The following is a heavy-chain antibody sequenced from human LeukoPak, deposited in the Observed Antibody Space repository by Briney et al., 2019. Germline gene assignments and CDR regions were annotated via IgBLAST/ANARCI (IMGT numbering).Heavy chain of an antibody. D-gene: IGHD2-15*01. CDR2: ISTNVDTT. J-gene: IGHJ6*02. CDR1: GFTFTAHA. Sequence: GGSLRLSCAASGFTFTAHAMHWVRQAPGKGLEYVSTISTNVDTTYYADSVKGRFTISRDNSKNTLYLQMGSLRAEDMAVYYCARGRGVSSYDAMDVWGRGTTVTVSS. V-gene: IGHV3-64*02. CDR3: ARGRGVSSYDAMDV.